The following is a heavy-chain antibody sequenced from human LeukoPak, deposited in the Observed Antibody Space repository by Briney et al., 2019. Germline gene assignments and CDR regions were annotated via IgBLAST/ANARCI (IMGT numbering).Heavy chain of an antibody. J-gene: IGHJ4*02. V-gene: IGHV3-48*03. CDR1: GFTFSNYE. CDR3: ARGLTYFDILTGFHDRLDYFDY. D-gene: IGHD3-9*01. CDR2: ISGSGSTI. Sequence: GGSLRLSCAASGFTFSNYEMNWVRQAPGKGLDWVSYISGSGSTIYYADSVRGRFTISRDNAKKSLYLQMNSLRAEDTAVYYCARGLTYFDILTGFHDRLDYFDYWGQGTLVTVSS.